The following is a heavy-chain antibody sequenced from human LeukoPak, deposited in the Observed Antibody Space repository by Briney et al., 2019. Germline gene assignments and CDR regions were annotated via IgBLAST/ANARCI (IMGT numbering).Heavy chain of an antibody. CDR2: IYYSGST. CDR3: ASGWFSAYFDY. V-gene: IGHV4-59*01. CDR1: GGSISSYY. J-gene: IGHJ4*02. Sequence: SETLSLTCTVSGGSISSYYWSWIRQPPGKGLEWIGYIYYSGSTNYNPSLKSRVTISVDTSKNQFSLKLSSVTAADTAVYYCASGWFSAYFDYWGQGTLVTVSS. D-gene: IGHD2-15*01.